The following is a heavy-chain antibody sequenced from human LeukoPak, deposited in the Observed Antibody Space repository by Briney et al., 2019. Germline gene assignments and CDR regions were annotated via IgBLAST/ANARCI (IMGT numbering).Heavy chain of an antibody. CDR3: ARDKMRIAAAGIYYY. CDR2: IKQDGSEK. J-gene: IGHJ4*02. CDR1: GFTFGSYW. V-gene: IGHV3-7*01. D-gene: IGHD6-13*01. Sequence: GGSLRLSCAASGFTFGSYWRSWVLQAPGNGLGGEGNIKQDGSEKYYVDSVKGRFTISRDNAKNSLYLQMNSLRAEDTAVYYCARDKMRIAAAGIYYYWGQGTLVTVSS.